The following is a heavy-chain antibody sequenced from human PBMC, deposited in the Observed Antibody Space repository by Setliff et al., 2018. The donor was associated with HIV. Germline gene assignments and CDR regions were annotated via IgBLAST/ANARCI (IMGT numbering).Heavy chain of an antibody. CDR3: ARLGAEDFSDYDWVDY. J-gene: IGHJ4*02. CDR1: GGSFSGYY. D-gene: IGHD5-12*01. V-gene: IGHV4-34*01. CDR2: INHSGDT. Sequence: PSETLSLTCAVYGGSFSGYYWSWIRQPPGKGLEWIGEINHSGDTNYNLSLKSRVTISVDTSKNQFSLNLNSVTAADTAVYYCARLGAEDFSDYDWVDYWGQGTLVTVSS.